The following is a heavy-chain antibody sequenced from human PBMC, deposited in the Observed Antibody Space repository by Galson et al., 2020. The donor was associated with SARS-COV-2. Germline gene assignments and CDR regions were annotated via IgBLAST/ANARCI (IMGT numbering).Heavy chain of an antibody. CDR3: ARGYSGSYYYFDY. CDR1: GFTFSSYA. Sequence: GESLKISCAASGFTFSSYAMHWVRPAPGKGLEWVAVLSYDGSNKYYADPVQGRFTIPRDNSKNTLYLQMNSLRAEDTAVYYCARGYSGSYYYFDYWGQGTLVTVSS. CDR2: LSYDGSNK. J-gene: IGHJ4*02. V-gene: IGHV3-30-3*01. D-gene: IGHD1-26*01.